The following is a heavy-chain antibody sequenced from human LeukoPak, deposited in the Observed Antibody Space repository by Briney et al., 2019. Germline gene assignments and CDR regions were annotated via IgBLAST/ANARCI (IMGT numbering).Heavy chain of an antibody. CDR1: GASIDSHSW. Sequence: SETLSLTCAVSGASIDSHSWWSWVRQPPGKGLEWIGEIYHSGGANYKPSLKSRVTMSVDTSRNHFSLKLTSVTAADTAVYYCAYNRNFALDNWGQGTLVTVSS. CDR3: AYNRNFALDN. D-gene: IGHD1-14*01. J-gene: IGHJ4*02. CDR2: IYHSGGA. V-gene: IGHV4/OR15-8*01.